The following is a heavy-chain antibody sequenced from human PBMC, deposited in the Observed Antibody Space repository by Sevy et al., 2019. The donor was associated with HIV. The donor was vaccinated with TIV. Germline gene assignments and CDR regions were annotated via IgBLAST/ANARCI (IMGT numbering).Heavy chain of an antibody. Sequence: SETLSLTCAVYGGSFSGYYWSWIRQPPGKGLEWIGEINHSGSTNYNSSLKSRVNISVDTSKNQFSLKLSSVTAADTAVYHCARGSLTRRDGYKLGNYFDYWGQGTLVTVSS. J-gene: IGHJ4*02. CDR3: ARGSLTRRDGYKLGNYFDY. V-gene: IGHV4-34*01. CDR1: GGSFSGYY. D-gene: IGHD5-18*01. CDR2: INHSGST.